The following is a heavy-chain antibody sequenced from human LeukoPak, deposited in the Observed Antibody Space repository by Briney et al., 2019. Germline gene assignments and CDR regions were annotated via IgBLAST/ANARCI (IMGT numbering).Heavy chain of an antibody. D-gene: IGHD2-15*01. CDR1: GGSFSGYY. Sequence: SETLSLTCAVYGGSFSGYYWSWIRQPPGKGLEWIGEINHSGSTNYNPSLKSRVTISVDTSKNQFSLKLSSVTAADTAVYYCARRRALYTPTFFNDPWGQGTLVTVSS. V-gene: IGHV4-34*01. J-gene: IGHJ5*02. CDR2: INHSGST. CDR3: ARRRALYTPTFFNDP.